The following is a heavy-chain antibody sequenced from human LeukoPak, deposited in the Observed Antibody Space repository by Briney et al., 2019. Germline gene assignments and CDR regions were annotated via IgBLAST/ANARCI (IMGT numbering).Heavy chain of an antibody. Sequence: GGSLRLSCAASGFTFDDFGMTWVRQAPGKGLEWVSGINWNGGGTGYADSVEGRFTISRDNAKKIIYLQMNSLRVENTAVYYCARWELSGRVMERLSWIDHWGQGALVTVSS. V-gene: IGHV3-20*04. J-gene: IGHJ4*02. CDR3: ARWELSGRVMERLSWIDH. CDR2: INWNGGGT. CDR1: GFTFDDFG. D-gene: IGHD3-16*02.